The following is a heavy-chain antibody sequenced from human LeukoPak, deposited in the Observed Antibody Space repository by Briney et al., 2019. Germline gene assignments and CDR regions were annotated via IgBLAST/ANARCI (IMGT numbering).Heavy chain of an antibody. V-gene: IGHV5-51*01. CDR2: IYPGDSDT. Sequence: GESLKISCKGSGYSFTSYWIGWVRQMPGKGLEWMGIIYPGDSDTRYSPSFQGQVTISADKSISTAYLQWSSLKASDTAMYYYARHGDYGGSRNWFDPWGQGTLVTVSS. CDR1: GYSFTSYW. J-gene: IGHJ5*02. CDR3: ARHGDYGGSRNWFDP. D-gene: IGHD4-23*01.